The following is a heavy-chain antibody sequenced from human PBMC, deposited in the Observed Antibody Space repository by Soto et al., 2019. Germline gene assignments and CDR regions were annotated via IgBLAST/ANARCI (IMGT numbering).Heavy chain of an antibody. V-gene: IGHV4-39*02. Sequence: QLQLQESGPGLVKPSETLSLTCSVSGGSISSTGHYWGWIRQPPGKGLEWSGNIYYAGSPYYNPSLKSRVTISVDTSKNHFSLKLTSVTAADTAVYYCARLMGVVTVDSWGQGALVTVSS. CDR3: ARLMGVVTVDS. D-gene: IGHD2-21*02. CDR1: GGSISSTGHY. J-gene: IGHJ4*02. CDR2: IYYAGSP.